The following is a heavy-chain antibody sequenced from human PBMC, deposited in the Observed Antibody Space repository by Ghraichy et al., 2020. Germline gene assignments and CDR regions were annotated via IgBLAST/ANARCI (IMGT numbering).Heavy chain of an antibody. D-gene: IGHD3-9*01. CDR1: GDTVKSHN. CDR3: ARDLLRYFDWSEDGPYALDV. CDR2: ISVHSGQT. Sequence: ASVKVSCKASGDTVKSHNPSFQRQSPLLGAKRMGWISVHSGQTTFAQRYRDRLTITTDTSTNTVYMELRSLKSDDTVVYFCARDLLRYFDWSEDGPYALDVWGQGTMLTVSS. J-gene: IGHJ3*01. V-gene: IGHV1-18*01.